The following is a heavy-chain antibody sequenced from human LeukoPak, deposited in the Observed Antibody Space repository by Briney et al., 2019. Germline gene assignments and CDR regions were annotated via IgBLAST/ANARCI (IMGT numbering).Heavy chain of an antibody. CDR1: GFTFSSYW. J-gene: IGHJ4*02. CDR2: INSDGSST. Sequence: GGSLRLSCAASGFTFSSYWMHWVRQAPGEGLVRVSRINSDGSSTIYADSVKRQFTIPRDNAKNTLHLQMNCMRAEDTAVYYSARVSPTRGYSSGHDYWGQGILVTVSS. D-gene: IGHD6-19*01. CDR3: ARVSPTRGYSSGHDY. V-gene: IGHV3-74*01.